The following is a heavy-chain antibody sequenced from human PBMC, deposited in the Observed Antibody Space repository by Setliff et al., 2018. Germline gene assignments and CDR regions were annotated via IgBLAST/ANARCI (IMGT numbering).Heavy chain of an antibody. CDR1: GGSISRGSYY. J-gene: IGHJ4*02. CDR2: IYSSGST. V-gene: IGHV4-61*02. Sequence: SETLSLTCTVSGGSISRGSYYWSWIRQPAGKGLEWIGRIYSSGSTDYNPSLKSRVTISVDTSKNQFSLKLSSVTAADTAVYYCARDRITIFGVVIPFDYWGQGTPVTVSS. CDR3: ARDRITIFGVVIPFDY. D-gene: IGHD3-3*01.